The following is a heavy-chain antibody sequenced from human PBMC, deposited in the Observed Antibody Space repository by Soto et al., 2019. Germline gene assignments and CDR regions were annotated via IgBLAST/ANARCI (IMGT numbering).Heavy chain of an antibody. CDR3: TTGVMITFGGVIVNPEAGYYYYGMDV. CDR2: IKSKTDGGTT. CDR1: GFTFSNAW. J-gene: IGHJ6*02. V-gene: IGHV3-15*07. Sequence: GGSLRLSCAASGFTFSNAWMNWVRQAPGKGLEWVGRIKSKTDGGTTDYAAPVKGRFTISRDDSKNTLYLQMNSLKTEDTAVYYCTTGVMITFGGVIVNPEAGYYYYGMDVWGQGTTVTVSS. D-gene: IGHD3-16*02.